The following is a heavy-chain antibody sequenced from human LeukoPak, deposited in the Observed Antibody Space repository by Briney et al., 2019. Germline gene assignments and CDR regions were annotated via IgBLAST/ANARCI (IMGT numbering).Heavy chain of an antibody. J-gene: IGHJ4*02. CDR3: ARGGNDYVWGSFQLRY. CDR2: IIPTFGTA. D-gene: IGHD3-16*01. Sequence: GASVKVSCKASGGTFSSYAISWVRQAPGQGLEWMGGIIPTFGTANYAQKFQGRVTITADESTSTAYMELSSLRSEDTAVYYCARGGNDYVWGSFQLRYWGQGTLVTVSS. V-gene: IGHV1-69*13. CDR1: GGTFSSYA.